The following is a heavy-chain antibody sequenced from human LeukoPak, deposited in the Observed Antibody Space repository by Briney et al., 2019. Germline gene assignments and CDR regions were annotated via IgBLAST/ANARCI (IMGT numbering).Heavy chain of an antibody. V-gene: IGHV3-53*01. Sequence: GGSLRLSCAASGFTVSSKYMSWVRQAPGKGLEWGSVIYSGGSTYYADSVKGRFTISRDNSKNTLYLQMNSLRAEDTAVYYCARAEDGDYYFDYWGQGTLVTVSS. CDR2: IYSGGST. D-gene: IGHD4-17*01. J-gene: IGHJ4*02. CDR3: ARAEDGDYYFDY. CDR1: GFTVSSKY.